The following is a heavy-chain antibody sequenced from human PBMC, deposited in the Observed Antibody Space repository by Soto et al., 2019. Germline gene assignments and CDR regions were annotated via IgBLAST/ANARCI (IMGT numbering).Heavy chain of an antibody. V-gene: IGHV4-31*03. CDR3: ARGLTRAAAPLDY. Sequence: SETLSLTCTVSGGSISSGGYYWSWIRQRPGKGLEWIAYFYYSGSTYYNPSLKSRVTISVDTSKNQFSLKLSSVTAADTAVYYCARGLTRAAAPLDYWGQGTLVTVSS. J-gene: IGHJ4*02. D-gene: IGHD6-13*01. CDR2: FYYSGST. CDR1: GGSISSGGYY.